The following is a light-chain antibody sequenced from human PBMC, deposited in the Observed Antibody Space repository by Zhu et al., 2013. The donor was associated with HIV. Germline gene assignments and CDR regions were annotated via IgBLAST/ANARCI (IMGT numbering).Light chain of an antibody. CDR2: KNN. CDR1: DSNIGSNF. J-gene: IGLJ1*01. Sequence: QFVLPQPPSVSGTPGQTVTISCSGDDSNIGSNFVYWYQHLPGTAPKLLIYKNNQRPSGVPDRFSGSKSGTSASLTISGLRAEDEADYYCQSYDSTLSVYVFGTGTKVTV. V-gene: IGLV1-47*01. CDR3: QSYDSTLSVYV.